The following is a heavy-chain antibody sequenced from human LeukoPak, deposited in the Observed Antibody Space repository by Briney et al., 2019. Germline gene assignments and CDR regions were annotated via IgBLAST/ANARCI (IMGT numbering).Heavy chain of an antibody. CDR2: INPNSSGT. Sequence: ASVKVSCKASGYTFTGYYIHWVRQAPGQGLEWMGWINPNSSGTNYAQRFQGRVTMTRDTSISTAYIELSRLTSDDTAVYYCARDFPIQIWTRTPWFDPWGQGTLVTVSS. J-gene: IGHJ5*02. CDR3: ARDFPIQIWTRTPWFDP. D-gene: IGHD5-18*01. V-gene: IGHV1-2*02. CDR1: GYTFTGYY.